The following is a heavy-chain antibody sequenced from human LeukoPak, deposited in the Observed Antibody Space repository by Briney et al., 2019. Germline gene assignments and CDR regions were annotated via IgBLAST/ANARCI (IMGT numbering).Heavy chain of an antibody. J-gene: IGHJ5*02. CDR2: ISAGGGFT. D-gene: IGHD1-1*01. CDR3: AQCFTSGGRWFDP. Sequence: PGGSLRLSCAASGFTFSNYAMSWVRQAPGKGLEWVSSISAGGGFTYYSDSVKGRFTISRDNSRNTLSLQMNSLRAEDTAVYFCAQCFTSGGRWFDPWGQGTLVTVSS. CDR1: GFTFSNYA. V-gene: IGHV3-23*01.